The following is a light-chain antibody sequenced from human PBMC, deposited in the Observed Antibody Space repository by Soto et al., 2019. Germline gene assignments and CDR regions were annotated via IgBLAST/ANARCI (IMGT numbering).Light chain of an antibody. CDR1: QSISSW. Sequence: DIQMTQSPSTLSASVGDRVTITCRASQSISSWLAWYQQKPGTAPNLLIYKASTLQSGVPSRFSGSGSGTEFPLTSSSLQPDDSATYYCQQYSDNWTFGQGTKVEIK. CDR3: QQYSDNWT. J-gene: IGKJ1*01. CDR2: KAS. V-gene: IGKV1-5*03.